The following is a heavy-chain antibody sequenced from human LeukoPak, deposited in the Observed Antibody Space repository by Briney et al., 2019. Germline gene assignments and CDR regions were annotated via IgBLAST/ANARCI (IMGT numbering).Heavy chain of an antibody. Sequence: GASVKVSCKASGGTFSSYAISWVRQAPGQGLEWMGGIIPIFGTANYAQKFQGRVTITADESTSTAYMELSSLRSDDTAVYYCARSIDFWSPIDYWGQGTLVTVSS. V-gene: IGHV1-69*13. CDR3: ARSIDFWSPIDY. CDR2: IIPIFGTA. CDR1: GGTFSSYA. D-gene: IGHD3-3*01. J-gene: IGHJ4*02.